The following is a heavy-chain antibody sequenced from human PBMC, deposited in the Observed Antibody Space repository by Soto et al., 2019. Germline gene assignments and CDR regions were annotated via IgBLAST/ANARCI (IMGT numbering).Heavy chain of an antibody. CDR2: ISWNSETI. CDR1: GFTVDDYA. D-gene: IGHD4-17*01. Sequence: EVPLVESGGGLVQPGRSLRLSCAASGFTVDDYAMHCVRQAPGKGLEWVSGISWNSETIDYADSVKGRFTISRDNAKSSLFLQMNSLRPDDTALYYCAKAMKWGGMTTIHYFDSWGQGTLVTVSS. J-gene: IGHJ4*02. CDR3: AKAMKWGGMTTIHYFDS. V-gene: IGHV3-9*01.